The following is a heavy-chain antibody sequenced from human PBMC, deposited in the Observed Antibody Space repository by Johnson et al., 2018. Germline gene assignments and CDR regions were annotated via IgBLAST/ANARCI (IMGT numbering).Heavy chain of an antibody. CDR2: IPSDERNN. CDR3: TRVFGSYPGQAFDG. V-gene: IGHV3-30*03. CDR1: GFTFTNYV. D-gene: IGHD1-26*01. J-gene: IGHJ3*01. Sequence: VQLVESGGGVVQPGRSLRLSCAASGFTFTNYVMHWVRQAPGKGLEWVALIPSDERNNFYADSLKGRFTVSRDNSKLYLQMESLRAEDTAVYYCTRVFGSYPGQAFDGWGQGTMVTVSS.